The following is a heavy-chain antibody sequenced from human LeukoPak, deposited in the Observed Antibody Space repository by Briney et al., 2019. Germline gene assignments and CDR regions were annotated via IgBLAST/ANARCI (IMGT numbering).Heavy chain of an antibody. J-gene: IGHJ4*02. Sequence: ASVKVSCKASGYTFTSYGISWVRQAPGQGLEWMGGIIPIFGTANYAQKFQGRVTITADESTSTAYMELSSLRSEDTAVYYCARTFRSYAQSAYFDYWGQGTLVTVSS. CDR1: GYTFTSYG. CDR2: IIPIFGTA. CDR3: ARTFRSYAQSAYFDY. D-gene: IGHD1-26*01. V-gene: IGHV1-69*13.